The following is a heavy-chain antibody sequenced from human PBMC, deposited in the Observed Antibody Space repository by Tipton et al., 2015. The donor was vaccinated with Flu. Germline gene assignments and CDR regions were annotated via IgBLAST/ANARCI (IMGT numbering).Heavy chain of an antibody. CDR3: ARVYGGRVAY. D-gene: IGHD4-23*01. Sequence: GLVKPSETLSLTCTVSGGSISSYYWSWIRQPPGKGLEWIGYIYYSGSTNYNPSLKSRVTISVDTSKNQFPLKLSSVTAADTAVYYCARVYGGRVAYWGQGTLVTVSS. CDR2: IYYSGST. CDR1: GGSISSYY. V-gene: IGHV4-59*01. J-gene: IGHJ4*02.